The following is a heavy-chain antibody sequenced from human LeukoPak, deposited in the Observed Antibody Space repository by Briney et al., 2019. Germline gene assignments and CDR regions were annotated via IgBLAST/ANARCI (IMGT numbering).Heavy chain of an antibody. Sequence: ASVKVSCKAPGYTFTSYDINWVRQATGQGLEWMGWMNPNSGNTGYAQKFQGRVTMTRNTSISTAYMELSSLRSEDTAVYYCARPIVATIMGPYNWFDPWGQGTLVTVSS. D-gene: IGHD5-12*01. CDR1: GYTFTSYD. J-gene: IGHJ5*02. CDR2: MNPNSGNT. CDR3: ARPIVATIMGPYNWFDP. V-gene: IGHV1-8*01.